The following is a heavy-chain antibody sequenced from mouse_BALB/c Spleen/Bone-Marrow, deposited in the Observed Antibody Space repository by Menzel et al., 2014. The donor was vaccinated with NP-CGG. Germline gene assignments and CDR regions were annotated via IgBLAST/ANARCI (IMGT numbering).Heavy chain of an antibody. Sequence: EVKLMESGGGLVKPGGSLKLSCAASGFTFSSYAMSWVRQTPEKRLEWVASISSGGSTYYPDSVKGRFTISRDNARNILYLQMSSLRSEDTAMYYCARVNYYGSFDYWGQGTTLTVS. D-gene: IGHD1-2*01. CDR3: ARVNYYGSFDY. CDR1: GFTFSSYA. CDR2: ISSGGST. J-gene: IGHJ2*01. V-gene: IGHV5-6-5*01.